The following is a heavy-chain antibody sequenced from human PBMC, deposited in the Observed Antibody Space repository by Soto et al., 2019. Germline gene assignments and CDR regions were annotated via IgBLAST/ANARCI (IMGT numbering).Heavy chain of an antibody. CDR1: GGSFSGYY. V-gene: IGHV4-34*01. Sequence: SETLSLTCAVYGGSFSGYYWSWIRQPPGKGLGWIGEINHSGSTNYNPSLKSRVIISVDTSKNQFSLKLSSVTAADTAVYYCARRKAAAGTFLSFYYYGMDVWGRGTTVTVSS. CDR2: INHSGST. J-gene: IGHJ6*02. CDR3: ARRKAAAGTFLSFYYYGMDV. D-gene: IGHD6-13*01.